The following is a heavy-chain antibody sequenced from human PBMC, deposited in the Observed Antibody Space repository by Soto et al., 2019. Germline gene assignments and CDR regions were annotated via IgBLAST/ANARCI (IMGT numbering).Heavy chain of an antibody. CDR2: IYYSGST. J-gene: IGHJ6*03. CDR3: ARVDIVVVVAALRDYYYYMDV. Sequence: SETLSLTCTVSGGSISRGGYFWSCIRQHPGKGLEWIGYIYYSGSTYYNPSLKGRVTISVDTSKNQFSLKLSSVTAADTAVYYCARVDIVVVVAALRDYYYYMDVWGKGTTVTVSS. CDR1: GGSISRGGYF. D-gene: IGHD2-15*01. V-gene: IGHV4-31*03.